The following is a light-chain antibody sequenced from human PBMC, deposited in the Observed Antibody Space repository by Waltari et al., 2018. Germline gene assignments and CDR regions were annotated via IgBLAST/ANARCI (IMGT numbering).Light chain of an antibody. V-gene: IGLV2-14*01. CDR3: SSYTTSSAPGV. J-gene: IGLJ1*01. Sequence: QSALTQPASVSGSPGQSITISCSGTDSDVGAYHFVSWYQQPPGKAPHPIFYEVSNRPSGISNRFSASKSGNTASLTISGLQAEDEADYYCSSYTTSSAPGVFGTGTRVTVL. CDR1: DSDVGAYHF. CDR2: EVS.